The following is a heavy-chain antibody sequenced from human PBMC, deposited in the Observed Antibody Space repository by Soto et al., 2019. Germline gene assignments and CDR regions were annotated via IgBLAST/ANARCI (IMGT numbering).Heavy chain of an antibody. V-gene: IGHV2-5*02. Sequence: QITLKESGPTLVDPTQTLTLTCTFSGFSLTTRQVGVGWIRQPPGQALEWLAVIYWDNDKRYSPSLERRLTITKDTSKNQVVLTMTNMDPMDTATYYCSHLMITYGGVIGDDAFDVWGQGTMVTVSS. J-gene: IGHJ3*01. D-gene: IGHD3-16*02. CDR2: IYWDNDK. CDR1: GFSLTTRQVG. CDR3: SHLMITYGGVIGDDAFDV.